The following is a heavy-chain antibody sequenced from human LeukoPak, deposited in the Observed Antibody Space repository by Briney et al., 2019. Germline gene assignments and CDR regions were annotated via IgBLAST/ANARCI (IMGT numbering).Heavy chain of an antibody. CDR2: ITRSGGT. CDR3: ATWVFLGESGYYDY. V-gene: IGHV3-23*01. CDR1: GFTFSTYA. J-gene: IGHJ4*02. D-gene: IGHD3-10*01. Sequence: GGSLRLSCAASGFTFSTYAVTWVRQAPGKGLEWVSIITRSGGTYYADSVKGRFTISRDNSKNTLYLQMNSLRAEDTAVYYCATWVFLGESGYYDYWGQGTLVTASS.